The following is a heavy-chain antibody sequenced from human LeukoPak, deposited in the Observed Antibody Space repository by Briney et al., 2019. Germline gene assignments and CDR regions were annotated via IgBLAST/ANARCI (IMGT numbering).Heavy chain of an antibody. CDR2: INHSGST. J-gene: IGHJ4*02. CDR1: GGSFSGYY. Sequence: PSETLSLTCAVYGGSFSGYYWSWIRQPPGKGLEWIGEINHSGSTNYNPSLKSRVTISVDTSKNQFSLKLSSVTAADTAVYYCARGGGCGECQLPCFDYWGQGTLVTVSS. CDR3: ARGGGCGECQLPCFDY. D-gene: IGHD2-2*01. V-gene: IGHV4-34*01.